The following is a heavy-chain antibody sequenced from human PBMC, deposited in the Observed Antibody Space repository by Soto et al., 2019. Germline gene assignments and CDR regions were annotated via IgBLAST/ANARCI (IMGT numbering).Heavy chain of an antibody. Sequence: QVQLQESGPGLVKSSQTLSLTCFVSGGFIGSGDYYWSWIRQPPGKGLEWTGCIHYSGSTHYSPSLKNRATISVDTSKNQFSLKLSSVTAADPAVYYCARALGIQRTAFDIWGKGTMVTVSS. CDR2: IHYSGST. D-gene: IGHD1-1*01. CDR1: GGFIGSGDYY. CDR3: ARALGIQRTAFDI. V-gene: IGHV4-30-4*01. J-gene: IGHJ3*02.